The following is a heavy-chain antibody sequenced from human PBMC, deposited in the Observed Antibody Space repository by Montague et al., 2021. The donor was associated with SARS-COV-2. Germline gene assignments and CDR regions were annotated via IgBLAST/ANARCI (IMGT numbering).Heavy chain of an antibody. V-gene: IGHV3-48*03. CDR1: RFSFNSYD. Sequence: SLRLSCAASRFSFNSYDMNWVRQAPGKGLEWVSYISSTGGAIYYADSVKGRFTISRDNTKNSLYLQMNSLRAEDTAVYYCARDRFIVRGIFPYYFGMDVWGQGTAVIVSS. CDR3: ARDRFIVRGIFPYYFGMDV. D-gene: IGHD3-10*01. CDR2: ISSTGGAI. J-gene: IGHJ6*02.